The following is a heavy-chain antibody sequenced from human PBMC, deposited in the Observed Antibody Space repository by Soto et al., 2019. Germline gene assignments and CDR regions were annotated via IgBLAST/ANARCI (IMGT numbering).Heavy chain of an antibody. Sequence: GASVKVSCKVSGYTLTELSMHWVRQAPGKGLEWMGGFDPEDGETIYAQKFQGRVTMTEDTSTDTAYMELSSLRSEDTAVYYCATWGTYYYDSSGYYAWGQGTLVTVSS. CDR1: GYTLTELS. J-gene: IGHJ5*02. CDR3: ATWGTYYYDSSGYYA. D-gene: IGHD3-22*01. CDR2: FDPEDGET. V-gene: IGHV1-24*01.